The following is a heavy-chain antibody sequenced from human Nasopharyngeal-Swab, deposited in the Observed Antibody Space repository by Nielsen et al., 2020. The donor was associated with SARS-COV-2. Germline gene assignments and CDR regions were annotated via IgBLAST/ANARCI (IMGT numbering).Heavy chain of an antibody. CDR3: AKDGGGLTGDLYYFDY. D-gene: IGHD7-27*01. CDR2: IKQDGSDK. J-gene: IGHJ4*02. CDR1: GLTFTNSW. V-gene: IGHV3-7*03. Sequence: GESLKISCAASGLTFTNSWMSWVRQAPGKGLEWVANIKQDGSDKYYVDSVKGRFTISRDNAKNSLYLQMNSLRAEDTALYYCAKDGGGLTGDLYYFDYWGQGTLVTVSS.